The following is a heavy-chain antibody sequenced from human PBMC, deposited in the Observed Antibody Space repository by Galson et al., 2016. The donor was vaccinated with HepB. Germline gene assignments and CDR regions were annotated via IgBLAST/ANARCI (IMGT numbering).Heavy chain of an antibody. D-gene: IGHD4-11*01. CDR3: ARDSSPPGDNYLDAFDI. J-gene: IGHJ3*02. CDR2: ISYDGSKK. CDR1: GFTFSNYG. Sequence: SLRLSCAASGFTFSNYGMHWVRQAPGKGLEWVAIISYDGSKKYYADSMKGRFTISRDNAENSLYLQMNSLRPEDTAIYYCARDSSPPGDNYLDAFDIWGQGTMVTVSS. V-gene: IGHV3-30*03.